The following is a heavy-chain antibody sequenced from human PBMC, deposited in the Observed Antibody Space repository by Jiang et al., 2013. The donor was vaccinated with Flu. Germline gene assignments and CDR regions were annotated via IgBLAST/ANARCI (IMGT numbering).Heavy chain of an antibody. CDR1: GGSISSSNW. CDR3: ARLLEGYCSGGSCYGILNFDY. V-gene: IGHV4-4*02. J-gene: IGHJ4*02. D-gene: IGHD2-15*01. Sequence: PGLVKPSGTLSLTCAVSGGSISSSNWWSWVRQPPGKGLEWIGEIYHSGSTNYNPSLKSRVTISVDKSKNQFSLKLSSVTAADTAVYYCARLLEGYCSGGSCYGILNFDYWGQGTLVTVSS. CDR2: IYHSGST.